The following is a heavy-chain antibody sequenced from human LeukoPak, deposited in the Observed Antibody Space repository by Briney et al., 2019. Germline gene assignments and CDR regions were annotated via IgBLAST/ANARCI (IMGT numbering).Heavy chain of an antibody. Sequence: GGSLRLSCAASGFTFSDYYMSWIRQAPGKGLEWVSYISSSGSTIYYADSVKGRFTISRDNSKNTLYLQMNSLRAEDTAVYYCAKADHIVVVTASDYWGQGTLVTVSS. CDR1: GFTFSDYY. CDR3: AKADHIVVVTASDY. J-gene: IGHJ4*02. V-gene: IGHV3-11*01. D-gene: IGHD2-21*02. CDR2: ISSSGSTI.